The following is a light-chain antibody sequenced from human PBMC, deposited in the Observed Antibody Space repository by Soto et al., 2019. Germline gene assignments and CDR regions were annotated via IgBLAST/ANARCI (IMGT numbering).Light chain of an antibody. J-gene: IGKJ4*01. CDR2: AAS. CDR3: QKFNAVPT. Sequence: DIQMTQSPSSLSASVGDRVTITCRAIQAINNYLAWYQQKPGKIPTLLISAASTLQSGVPSRFSGSGSGTDFTLTISSLQPEDVATYYCQKFNAVPTFGGGTKVEI. V-gene: IGKV1-27*01. CDR1: QAINNY.